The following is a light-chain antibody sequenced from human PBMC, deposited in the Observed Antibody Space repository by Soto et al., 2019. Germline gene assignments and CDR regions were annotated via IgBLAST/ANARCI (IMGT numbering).Light chain of an antibody. J-gene: IGLJ2*01. Sequence: QPVLTQSPSASASLGASVKLTCTLSSGHSSYAIAWHQQQPEKGPRYLMKVNSHGTHSNGDGIPDRFSGSSSGAERYLTISSLQSEDEADYYCQTWGTGYDVVFGGGTKLTVL. CDR3: QTWGTGYDVV. V-gene: IGLV4-69*01. CDR2: VNSHGTH. CDR1: SGHSSYA.